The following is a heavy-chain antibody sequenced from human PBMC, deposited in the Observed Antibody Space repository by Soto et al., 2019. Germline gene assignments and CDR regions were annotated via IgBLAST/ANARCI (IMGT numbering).Heavy chain of an antibody. CDR3: ARGLNRSGSGQGSS. J-gene: IGHJ4*02. Sequence: SETLSLTCAVYGGSFSGYYWSWIRQPPGKGLEWIGEINHSGSTNYNPSLKSRVTISVDTSKNQFSLKLSSVTAADTAVYYCARGLNRSGSGQGSSWGQGTLVTVSS. CDR2: INHSGST. D-gene: IGHD3-10*01. CDR1: GGSFSGYY. V-gene: IGHV4-34*01.